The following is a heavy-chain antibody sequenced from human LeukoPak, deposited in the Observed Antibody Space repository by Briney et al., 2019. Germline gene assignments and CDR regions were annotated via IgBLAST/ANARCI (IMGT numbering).Heavy chain of an antibody. CDR2: IKYDASST. D-gene: IGHD1-26*01. V-gene: IGHV3-74*01. J-gene: IGHJ4*02. CDR1: GFTFSSYA. CDR3: ARGATYAYYQDY. Sequence: GGSLRLSCAASGFTFSSYAMSWVRQAPGKGLVWVSRIKYDASSTSYADSVKGRFTISRDNAKNTLYLQMNSLGAEDTAVYYCARGATYAYYQDYWGQGTLVTVSS.